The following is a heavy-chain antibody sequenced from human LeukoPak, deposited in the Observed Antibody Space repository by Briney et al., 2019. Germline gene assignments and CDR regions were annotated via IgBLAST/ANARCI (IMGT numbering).Heavy chain of an antibody. CDR1: GFTFSSYG. Sequence: GGTLRLSCAASGFTFSSYGMSWVRQAPGKGLEWVSAISGSGGSTYYADSVKGRFTISRDNSKNTLYLQMNSLRAEDTAVYYCARDSYGSGSRGFDYWGQGTLVTVSS. CDR3: ARDSYGSGSRGFDY. D-gene: IGHD3-10*01. CDR2: ISGSGGST. J-gene: IGHJ4*02. V-gene: IGHV3-23*01.